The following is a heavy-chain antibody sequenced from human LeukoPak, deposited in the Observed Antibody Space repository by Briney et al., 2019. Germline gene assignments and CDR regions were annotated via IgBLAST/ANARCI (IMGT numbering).Heavy chain of an antibody. CDR2: IKQDGSVK. Sequence: GGSLRLSCAASGFTFSSYWMSWVRQAPGKGLEWVANIKQDGSVKYYVDSVKGRFTISRDNAKNSLYLQMNSLRAEDTAVYYCARNYDFWSGYYFSGMDVWGQGTTVTVSS. D-gene: IGHD3-3*01. CDR3: ARNYDFWSGYYFSGMDV. CDR1: GFTFSSYW. J-gene: IGHJ6*02. V-gene: IGHV3-7*01.